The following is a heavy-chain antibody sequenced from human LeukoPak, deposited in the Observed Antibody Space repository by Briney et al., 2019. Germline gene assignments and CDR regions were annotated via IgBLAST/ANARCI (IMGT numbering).Heavy chain of an antibody. CDR1: GYTFTSHD. J-gene: IGHJ4*01. Sequence: GASVKVSCKASGYTFTSHDIKWVRQATGQGLEWMGWMNPNSGNTGYAQKFEGRVTMTRNTSISTAYMELSSLRSEDTAVYYCARAHCSGGSCYYFDYWGRGTLVTVSS. D-gene: IGHD2-15*01. V-gene: IGHV1-8*01. CDR2: MNPNSGNT. CDR3: ARAHCSGGSCYYFDY.